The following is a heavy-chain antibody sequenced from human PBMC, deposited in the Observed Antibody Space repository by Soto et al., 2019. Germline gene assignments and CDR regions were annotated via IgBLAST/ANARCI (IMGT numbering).Heavy chain of an antibody. J-gene: IGHJ4*02. Sequence: GGSLRLSCAASGFTFSSYSMNWVRQAPGKGLEWVSSISSSSSYIYYADSVKGRFSISRDNAKNSLYLQMNSLRAEDTAVYYCARDDDYTYRHVDYWGQGTLVTVSS. CDR1: GFTFSSYS. D-gene: IGHD4-4*01. CDR2: ISSSSSYI. V-gene: IGHV3-21*01. CDR3: ARDDDYTYRHVDY.